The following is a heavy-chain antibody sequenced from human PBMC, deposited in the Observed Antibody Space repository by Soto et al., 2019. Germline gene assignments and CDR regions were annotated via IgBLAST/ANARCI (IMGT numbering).Heavy chain of an antibody. V-gene: IGHV4-39*01. D-gene: IGHD1-1*01. CDR3: ARHDWNGVDY. CDR1: GGSISRSSYY. J-gene: IGHJ4*02. Sequence: SETLSLTYTVSGGSISRSSYYRVWIRQPPGKGLEWIGSIYYSGSTYYNPSLKSRVTISVDTSKNQFSLKLSSVTAADTAVYYCARHDWNGVDYWGQGTLVTVSS. CDR2: IYYSGST.